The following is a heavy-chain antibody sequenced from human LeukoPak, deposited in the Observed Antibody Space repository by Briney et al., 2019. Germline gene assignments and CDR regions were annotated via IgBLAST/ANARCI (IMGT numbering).Heavy chain of an antibody. Sequence: GGSLRLSCTASGFAFSVYAMSWLRHPPGKGLEWVSTINANSGTTSYAASVRGRFTISRDNSKNTLYLQLNTLRADDTATYYCAKPISGGLAVTADWFHPWGQGTLVVVSS. CDR1: GFAFSVYA. J-gene: IGHJ5*01. CDR3: AKPISGGLAVTADWFHP. V-gene: IGHV3-23*01. D-gene: IGHD6-19*01. CDR2: INANSGTT.